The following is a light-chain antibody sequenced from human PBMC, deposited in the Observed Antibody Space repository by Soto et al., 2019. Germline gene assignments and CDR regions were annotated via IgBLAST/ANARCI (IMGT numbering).Light chain of an antibody. J-gene: IGKJ1*01. Sequence: DIQLTQSPSSLSASVGDRVTLTCRASQTISKFLNWYQQKPGKAPKLLIYDASSLQSGVPSRFSGSGSGTDFTLTISSLQPEDFATYSCQQSFSTPWTVGQGTKVDSK. V-gene: IGKV1-39*01. CDR2: DAS. CDR1: QTISKF. CDR3: QQSFSTPWT.